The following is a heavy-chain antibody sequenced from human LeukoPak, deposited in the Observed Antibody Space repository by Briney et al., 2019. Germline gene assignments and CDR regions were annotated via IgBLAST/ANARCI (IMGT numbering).Heavy chain of an antibody. V-gene: IGHV3-53*01. CDR2: IYSSGST. CDR3: ARGVIAVAGGGDAFDI. J-gene: IGHJ3*02. D-gene: IGHD6-19*01. CDR1: GFTVSSNY. Sequence: GGSLRLSCAASGFTVSSNYMSWVRQAPGKGLEWVSVIYSSGSTYYADSVKGRFTISRDNSKNTLYLQMNSLRAEDTAVYYCARGVIAVAGGGDAFDIWGQGTMVTVSS.